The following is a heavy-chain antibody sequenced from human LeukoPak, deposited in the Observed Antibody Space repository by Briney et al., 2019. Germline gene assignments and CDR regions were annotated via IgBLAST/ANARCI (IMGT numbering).Heavy chain of an antibody. Sequence: GGSLRLSCAASGFTFSSYSMNWVRQAPGKGLEWGSSISSSSSDIYYADSVKGRFTISRDNAKNSLYLQMNSLRAEDTAVYYCARALYSGSYYVLDYWGQGTLVTVSS. D-gene: IGHD1-26*01. CDR3: ARALYSGSYYVLDY. V-gene: IGHV3-21*01. CDR2: ISSSSSDI. CDR1: GFTFSSYS. J-gene: IGHJ4*02.